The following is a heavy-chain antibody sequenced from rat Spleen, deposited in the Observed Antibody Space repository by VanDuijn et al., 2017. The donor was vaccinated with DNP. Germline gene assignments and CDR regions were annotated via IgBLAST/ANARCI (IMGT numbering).Heavy chain of an antibody. CDR2: ISTSDGSI. J-gene: IGHJ3*01. Sequence: EVQLAESGGGSVQPGRSMKLSCAASGFTFSSFPVAWVRQAPTMGLEWVAAISTSDGSIYFRDSVKGRFTISRENAESTLYLQTNSLTSEDTAPYYCATITAMSTSRGNWFGNWGQGTLVTVSS. D-gene: IGHD1-2*01. CDR3: ATITAMSTSRGNWFGN. CDR1: GFTFSSFP. V-gene: IGHV5-46*01.